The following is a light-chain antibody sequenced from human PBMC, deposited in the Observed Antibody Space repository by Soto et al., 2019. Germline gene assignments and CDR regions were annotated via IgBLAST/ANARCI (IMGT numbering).Light chain of an antibody. CDR3: QQYGGAPPEYA. Sequence: IVLTQSPGTLSLSPGERATLSCRASQTVSGSHLAWYQQKPGQAPRLIIYGASTRPTGIPDRFSGSGSGTDFTHTITRLEPEDFAVYYCQQYGGAPPEYAFGQGTKLEIK. J-gene: IGKJ2*01. CDR2: GAS. V-gene: IGKV3-20*01. CDR1: QTVSGSH.